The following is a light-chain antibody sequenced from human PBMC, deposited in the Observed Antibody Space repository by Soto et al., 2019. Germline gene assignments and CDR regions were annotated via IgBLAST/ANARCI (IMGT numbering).Light chain of an antibody. CDR1: RDIGSD. CDR3: IQDHDDSWT. J-gene: IGKJ1*01. CDR2: AAS. V-gene: IGKV1-6*01. Sequence: AKHNIKTSSDLCAAEGDRITTTRRASRDIGSDLSWYQQKPGKAPTLLIYAASNLQSGVPSRFRGSRSGTEFTLTVCSLQPEDFATYYCIQDHDDSWTFGQGTKVDIK.